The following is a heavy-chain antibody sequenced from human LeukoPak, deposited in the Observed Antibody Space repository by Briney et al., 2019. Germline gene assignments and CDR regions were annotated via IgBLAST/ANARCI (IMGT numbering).Heavy chain of an antibody. CDR1: GSTSSRNF. CDR3: ASGAGWESGY. Sequence: GGSLRLSCAVSGSTSSRNFMSWVRQTPEKGLEWVANINQDGSEKNYVDSVKGRFTISRDNAKNSLFLQMNSLRAEDTAIYNCASGAGWESGYWGQGTLVTVSS. CDR2: INQDGSEK. V-gene: IGHV3-7*01. J-gene: IGHJ4*02. D-gene: IGHD1-26*01.